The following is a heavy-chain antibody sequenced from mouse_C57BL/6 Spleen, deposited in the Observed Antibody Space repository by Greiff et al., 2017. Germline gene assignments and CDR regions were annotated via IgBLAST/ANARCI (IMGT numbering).Heavy chain of an antibody. CDR3: ARGYYDCEDYAMDY. J-gene: IGHJ4*01. Sequence: VQLQQPGAELVKPGASVKMSCKASGYTFTSYWITWVKQRPGQGLEWIGDIYPGSGSTNYNEKFKSKATLTVDTSSSTAYMQLSSLTSEDSAVYYGARGYYDCEDYAMDYWGQGTSVTVSS. CDR2: IYPGSGST. CDR1: GYTFTSYW. V-gene: IGHV1-55*01. D-gene: IGHD2-4*01.